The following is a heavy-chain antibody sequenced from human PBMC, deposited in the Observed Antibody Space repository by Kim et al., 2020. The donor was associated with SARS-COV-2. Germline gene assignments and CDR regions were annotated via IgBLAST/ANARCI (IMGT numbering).Heavy chain of an antibody. CDR2: IRSKANSYAT. CDR1: GFTFSGSA. V-gene: IGHV3-73*01. D-gene: IGHD3-10*01. J-gene: IGHJ4*02. CDR3: TVSYDSGSYSSTD. Sequence: GGSLRLSCAASGFTFSGSAMHWVRQASGKGLEWVGRIRSKANSYATAYAASVKGRFTISRDDSKNTAYLQMNSLKTEDTAVYYCTVSYDSGSYSSTDWGQGTLVTVSS.